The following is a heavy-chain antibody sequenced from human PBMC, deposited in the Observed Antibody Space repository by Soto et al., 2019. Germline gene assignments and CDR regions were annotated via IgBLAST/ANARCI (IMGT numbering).Heavy chain of an antibody. D-gene: IGHD5-12*01. V-gene: IGHV3-23*01. Sequence: GGTLRLSCAASGFTFSSYAMSWVRQAPGKGLEWVSAISGSGGSTYYADSVKGRFTISRDNSKNTLYLQMNSLRAEDTAVYYCAKDVTRLLPYYYYGMDVWGQGTTVTVSS. CDR3: AKDVTRLLPYYYYGMDV. CDR1: GFTFSSYA. J-gene: IGHJ6*02. CDR2: ISGSGGST.